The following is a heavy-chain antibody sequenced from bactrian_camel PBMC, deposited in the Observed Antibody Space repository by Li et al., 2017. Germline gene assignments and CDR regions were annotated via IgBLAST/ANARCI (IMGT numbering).Heavy chain of an antibody. V-gene: IGHV3S1*01. J-gene: IGHJ4*01. D-gene: IGHD3*01. Sequence: QLVESGGGSVQAGGSLRLSCTASGFTYSANCIAWFRLSSGKEREEVAHIYARNGRSDVADSVKGRFTISQDNAKNMVYLQVNSLKAEDSAMYYCAAGWSFGVGTLLRRHYNYWGQGTQVTVS. CDR3: AAGWSFGVGTLLRRHYNY. CDR2: IYARNGRS. CDR1: GFTYSANC.